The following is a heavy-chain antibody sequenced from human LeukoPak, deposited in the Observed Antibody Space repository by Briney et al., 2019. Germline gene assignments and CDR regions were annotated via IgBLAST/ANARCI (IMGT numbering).Heavy chain of an antibody. J-gene: IGHJ4*02. CDR1: GFTFRSYN. Sequence: PGGSLRLSCAASGFTFRSYNMNWVRQAPGKGLAWVGRIKSKTDGGTTDYAAPVKGRFTISRDDSKNTLYLQVNSLKTEDTGVYYCTTGNQYDFWSGYPPFDYWGQGTLVTVSS. V-gene: IGHV3-15*07. D-gene: IGHD3-3*01. CDR3: TTGNQYDFWSGYPPFDY. CDR2: IKSKTDGGTT.